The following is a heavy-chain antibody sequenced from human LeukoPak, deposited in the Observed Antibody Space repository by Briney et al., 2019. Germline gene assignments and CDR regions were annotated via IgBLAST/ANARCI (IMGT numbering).Heavy chain of an antibody. CDR1: AFTFSSYS. D-gene: IGHD2/OR15-2a*01. V-gene: IGHV3-48*01. CDR3: AMDSSTYAGPPDY. CDR2: IGAAGRTI. J-gene: IGHJ4*02. Sequence: HSGGSLRLSCAASAFTFSSYSMNWVSQAPGKGLEWVLYIGAAGRTIYYADPVKGRFTISTDNATNSLFLQMISLRAADTAVYYCAMDSSTYAGPPDYWGQGTLVTVSS.